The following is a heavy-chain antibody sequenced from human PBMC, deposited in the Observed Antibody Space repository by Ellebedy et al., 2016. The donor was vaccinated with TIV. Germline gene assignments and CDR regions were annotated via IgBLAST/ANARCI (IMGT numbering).Heavy chain of an antibody. CDR1: GGSISSSSYY. D-gene: IGHD5-12*01. J-gene: IGHJ3*02. CDR2: IYYSGST. V-gene: IGHV4-39*07. CDR3: ARFVRATKAFDI. Sequence: MPSETLSLTCTVPGGSISSSSYYWGWIRLPPGKGLEWIGNIYYSGSTYYNPSLQSRVTISVTTSKNQFSLRLNSVTAADTAVYYCARFVRATKAFDIWGQGTMVTVSS.